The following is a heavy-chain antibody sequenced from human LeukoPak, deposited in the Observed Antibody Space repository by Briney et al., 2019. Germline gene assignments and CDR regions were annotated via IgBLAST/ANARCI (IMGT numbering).Heavy chain of an antibody. CDR3: ARDKDTAMDQGFDY. CDR2: ISSSSSYI. D-gene: IGHD5-18*01. V-gene: IGHV3-21*01. CDR1: GFTFSTYA. Sequence: GGSLRLSCAASGFTFSTYAMSWVRQASGKGLEWVSSISSSSSYIYYADSVKGRFTISRDNAKNSLYLQMNSLRAEDTAVYYCARDKDTAMDQGFDYWAREPWSPSPQ. J-gene: IGHJ4*02.